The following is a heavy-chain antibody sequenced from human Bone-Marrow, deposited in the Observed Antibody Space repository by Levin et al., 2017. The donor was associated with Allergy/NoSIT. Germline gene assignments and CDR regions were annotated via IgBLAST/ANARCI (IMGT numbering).Heavy chain of an antibody. Sequence: GGSLRLSCEVSGITFSTYAMDWVRQAPGKGLEWVSTISGDGGTTYYADSVKGRFTISRDNSRNTLYLQLNRLGADHTAVYYCAGHSTQLDSSGYVYDDYWGQGTLVTVSS. CDR1: GITFSTYA. J-gene: IGHJ4*02. D-gene: IGHD5/OR15-5a*01. CDR3: AGHSTQLDSSGYVYDDY. V-gene: IGHV3-23*01. CDR2: ISGDGGTT.